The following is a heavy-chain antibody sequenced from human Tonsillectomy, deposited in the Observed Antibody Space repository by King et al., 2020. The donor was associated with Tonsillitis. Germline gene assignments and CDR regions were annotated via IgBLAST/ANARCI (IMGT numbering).Heavy chain of an antibody. Sequence: VQLVESGGVVVQPGGSLRLSCAASGFTFDDYTMHWVRQAPGKGLEWVSLISWDGGSTYYADSVKGRFTISRDNSKNSLYLQMNSLRTEDTALYYCAKAPPRRGYSYGRDAFDIWGQGTMVTVSS. J-gene: IGHJ3*02. CDR3: AKAPPRRGYSYGRDAFDI. CDR1: GFTFDDYT. CDR2: ISWDGGST. V-gene: IGHV3-43*01. D-gene: IGHD5-18*01.